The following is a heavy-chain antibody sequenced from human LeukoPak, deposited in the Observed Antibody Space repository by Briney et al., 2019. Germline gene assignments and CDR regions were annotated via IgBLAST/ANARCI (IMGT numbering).Heavy chain of an antibody. Sequence: GASVKVSCKASGYTFTSYAMHWVRQAPGQRLEWMGWINACNGNTKYSQKFQGRVTITRDTSASTAYMELSSLRSEDTAVYYCARDQGGYCSGGSCLNWFDPWGQGTLATVSS. D-gene: IGHD2-15*01. CDR1: GYTFTSYA. CDR2: INACNGNT. CDR3: ARDQGGYCSGGSCLNWFDP. V-gene: IGHV1-3*01. J-gene: IGHJ5*02.